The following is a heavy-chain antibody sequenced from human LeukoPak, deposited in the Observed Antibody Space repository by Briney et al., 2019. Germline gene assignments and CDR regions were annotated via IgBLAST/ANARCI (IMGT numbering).Heavy chain of an antibody. CDR3: AKLGYCSSTSCERGYYFDY. J-gene: IGHJ4*02. V-gene: IGHV3-30*02. CDR2: IRYDGSNK. CDR1: GFTFSSYG. Sequence: GGYLRLSCAASGFTFSSYGMHWVRQAPGKGLEWVAFIRYDGSNKYYADSVKGRFTISRDNSKNKLYLQMNSLRAEDTAVYYCAKLGYCSSTSCERGYYFDYWGQGTLVTVSS. D-gene: IGHD2-2*01.